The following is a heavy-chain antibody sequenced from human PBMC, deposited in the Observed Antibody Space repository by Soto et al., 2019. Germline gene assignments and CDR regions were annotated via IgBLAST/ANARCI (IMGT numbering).Heavy chain of an antibody. D-gene: IGHD3-10*01. V-gene: IGHV3-30*18. Sequence: QVQLVESGGGVVQPGKSLRLSCAASGFTFSAYGMHWVRQAPGKGLEWVAKTSYDGTEEFYADSVKGRFSISRDNFKNTLYLQLNSLRAEDTAVYYCSKPNILVALRGVSFDVWGQETMVTVSS. CDR1: GFTFSAYG. CDR2: TSYDGTEE. CDR3: SKPNILVALRGVSFDV. J-gene: IGHJ3*01.